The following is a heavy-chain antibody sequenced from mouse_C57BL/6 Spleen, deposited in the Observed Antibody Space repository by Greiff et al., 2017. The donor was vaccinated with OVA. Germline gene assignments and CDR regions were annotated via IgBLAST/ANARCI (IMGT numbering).Heavy chain of an antibody. CDR3: ARGTSPIVTTRGMDY. D-gene: IGHD2-5*01. Sequence: VQLQQPGAELVKPGASVKMSCKASGYTFTSYWITWVKQRPGQGLEWIGDIYPGSGSTNYNEKFKSKATLTVDTSSSTAYMQLSSLTSEDSAVYYCARGTSPIVTTRGMDYWGQGTSVTVSS. V-gene: IGHV1-55*01. J-gene: IGHJ4*01. CDR2: IYPGSGST. CDR1: GYTFTSYW.